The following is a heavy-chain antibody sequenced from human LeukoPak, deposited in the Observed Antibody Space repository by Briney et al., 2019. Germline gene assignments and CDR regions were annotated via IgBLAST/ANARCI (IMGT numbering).Heavy chain of an antibody. CDR1: GYTFISYS. J-gene: IGHJ6*04. Sequence: ASVKVSCKASGYTFISYSMNWVRQAPGQGLEWMGRINTNTGNPKYAQGFTGRFVFSLDTSVSTTYLQISSLKAEDTAVYYCARAGAHSYGMDVWGKGTTVTVSS. V-gene: IGHV7-4-1*02. CDR3: ARAGAHSYGMDV. CDR2: INTNTGNP.